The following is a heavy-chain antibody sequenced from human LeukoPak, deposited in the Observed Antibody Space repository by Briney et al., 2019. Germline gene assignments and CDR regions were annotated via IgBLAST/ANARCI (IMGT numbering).Heavy chain of an antibody. J-gene: IGHJ4*02. Sequence: SETLSLTCTVSGGSISSYYWSWIRQPPGKGLEWIGYIYYSGSTNYNPSLKSRVTISVDTSKNQFSLKLSSVTAAGTAVYYCARHDPAATSAPLNWGQGTLVTVSS. CDR1: GGSISSYY. CDR2: IYYSGST. V-gene: IGHV4-59*08. D-gene: IGHD2-15*01. CDR3: ARHDPAATSAPLN.